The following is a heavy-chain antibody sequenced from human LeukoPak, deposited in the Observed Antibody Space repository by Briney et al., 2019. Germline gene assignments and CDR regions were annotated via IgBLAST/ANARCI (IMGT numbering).Heavy chain of an antibody. CDR3: ARGGDIVVVPAAKSVWFDP. Sequence: SETLSLTCAVYGGSFSGYYWGWIRQPPGKGLEWIGEINHSGSTNYNPSLKSRVTISVDTSKNQFSLKLSSVTAADTAVYYCARGGDIVVVPAAKSVWFDPWGQGTLVTVSS. CDR1: GGSFSGYY. V-gene: IGHV4-34*01. D-gene: IGHD2-2*01. J-gene: IGHJ5*02. CDR2: INHSGST.